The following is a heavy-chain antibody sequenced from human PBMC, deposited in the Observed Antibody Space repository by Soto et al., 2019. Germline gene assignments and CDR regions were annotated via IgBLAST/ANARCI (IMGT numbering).Heavy chain of an antibody. CDR3: ARAPSRGVTTSSYFDL. Sequence: QVQLVESGGGVVQPGRSLRLSCAASGFTFSSYAMHWVRQAPGKGLEWVAVISYDGSNKYYADSVKGRFTISRDNSKNTLYLQMNSLIAEDTAVYYCARAPSRGVTTSSYFDLWCRGTLVTVSS. CDR2: ISYDGSNK. CDR1: GFTFSSYA. V-gene: IGHV3-30-3*01. J-gene: IGHJ2*01. D-gene: IGHD4-17*01.